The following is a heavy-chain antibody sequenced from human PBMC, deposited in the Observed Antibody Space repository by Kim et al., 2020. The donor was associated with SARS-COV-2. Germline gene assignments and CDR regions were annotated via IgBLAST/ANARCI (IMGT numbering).Heavy chain of an antibody. D-gene: IGHD6-13*01. CDR1: GFTFSDYY. Sequence: GGSLRLSCAASGFTFSDYYMSWIRQAPGKGLEWVSYISSSSSYTNYADSVKGRFTISRDNAKNSLYLQMNSLRAEDTAVYYCARVQAPRYSSSWYSGDAFDIWGQGTMVTVSS. V-gene: IGHV3-11*05. CDR2: ISSSSSYT. J-gene: IGHJ3*02. CDR3: ARVQAPRYSSSWYSGDAFDI.